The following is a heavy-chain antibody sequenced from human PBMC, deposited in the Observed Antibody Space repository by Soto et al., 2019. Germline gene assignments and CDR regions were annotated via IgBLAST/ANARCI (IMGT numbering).Heavy chain of an antibody. J-gene: IGHJ4*02. CDR3: ARDLGGYVHLWDKSNY. CDR2: ISFDGSEK. CDR1: GFRFSGFA. D-gene: IGHD5-12*01. Sequence: QVQLVESGGGVVQPGASLRLSCAASGFRFSGFAMHWVRQAPGTGLEWVAVISFDGSEKFYVDSVEGRFSISRDDFHSTVFLQMDRLRPEDTGVYYCARDLGGYVHLWDKSNYWGQGTLVSVSS. V-gene: IGHV3-30*04.